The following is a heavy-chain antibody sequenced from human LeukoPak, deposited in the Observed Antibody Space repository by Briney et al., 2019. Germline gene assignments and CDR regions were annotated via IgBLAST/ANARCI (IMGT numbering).Heavy chain of an antibody. CDR3: ATRSAPAERDSRSADYYYYYMDV. V-gene: IGHV4-38-2*02. D-gene: IGHD3-3*01. J-gene: IGHJ6*03. Sequence: SETLSLTCTVSGYSISSGYYWGWIRQPPGEGLEWIGSIYHSGSTYYNPSLKSRVTISVDTSKNQFSLKLSSVTAADTAVYYCATRSAPAERDSRSADYYYYYMDVWGKGTTVTVSS. CDR2: IYHSGST. CDR1: GYSISSGYY.